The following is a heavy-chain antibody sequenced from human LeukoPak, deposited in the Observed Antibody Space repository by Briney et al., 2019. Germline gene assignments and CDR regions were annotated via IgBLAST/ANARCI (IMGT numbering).Heavy chain of an antibody. J-gene: IGHJ5*02. V-gene: IGHV3-23*01. Sequence: PGGSLRLSCAASGFTFSSYAMSWVRQAPGKGLEWVSAISGSGGSTYYADSVKGRFTISRDNSKNTLYLQMNSLRAEDMAVYYCAKEREYCSSTSCYRYWFDPWGQGTLVTVSS. CDR1: GFTFSSYA. CDR3: AKEREYCSSTSCYRYWFDP. D-gene: IGHD2-2*01. CDR2: ISGSGGST.